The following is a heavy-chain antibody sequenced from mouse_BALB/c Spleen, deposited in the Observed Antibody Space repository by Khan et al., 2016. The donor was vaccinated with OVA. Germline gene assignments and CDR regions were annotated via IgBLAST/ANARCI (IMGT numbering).Heavy chain of an antibody. J-gene: IGHJ3*01. CDR3: TRMEKYGYDPSWFAY. Sequence: QVQLKESGAELVRPGASVKLSCKASGYTFTSYWMNWVKQRPGQGLEWIGMIDPSDSETHYNQMFKDKATLTVDKSSSPAYLQLSSLTSEDSAVYYCTRMEKYGYDPSWFAYWGQGTLVTVSA. CDR2: IDPSDSET. D-gene: IGHD2-2*01. CDR1: GYTFTSYW. V-gene: IGHV1-61*01.